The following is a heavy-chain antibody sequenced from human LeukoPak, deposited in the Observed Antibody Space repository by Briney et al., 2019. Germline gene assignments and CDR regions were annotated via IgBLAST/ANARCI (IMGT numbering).Heavy chain of an antibody. CDR2: INPNSGCT. CDR1: GYTFTGYY. CDR3: ARGGQLRYFDWLFDY. V-gene: IGHV1-2*02. J-gene: IGHJ4*02. D-gene: IGHD3-9*01. Sequence: PGASVKVSCKASGYTFTGYYMHWVRQAPGQGLEWMGWINPNSGCTNYAQKFQGRVTMTKETSISAAYMELNSLKSDDTAVYYCARGGQLRYFDWLFDYWGQGTLVTVSS.